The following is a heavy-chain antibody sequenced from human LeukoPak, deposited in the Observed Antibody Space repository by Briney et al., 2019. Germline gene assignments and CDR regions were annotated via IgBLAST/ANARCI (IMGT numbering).Heavy chain of an antibody. D-gene: IGHD2-15*01. J-gene: IGHJ4*02. V-gene: IGHV3-23*01. Sequence: GGSLRLSCAASGFSFGGFSMSWVRQAPGKGLEWVSAMSSSDDGRYYAASVRGRFTISRDTSRSTLYLQMNSLRAEDAAVYYCAKAPVTSCRGAFCYPFDYWGQGTLVTVSS. CDR2: MSSSDDGR. CDR1: GFSFGGFS. CDR3: AKAPVTSCRGAFCYPFDY.